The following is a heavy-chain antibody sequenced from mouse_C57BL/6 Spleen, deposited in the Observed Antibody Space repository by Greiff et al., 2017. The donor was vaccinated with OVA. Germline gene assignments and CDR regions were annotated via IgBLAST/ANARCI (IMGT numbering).Heavy chain of an antibody. CDR2: INPNNGGT. CDR1: GYTFTDYN. CDR3: ARSNYYGSSLWYFDV. Sequence: EVHLVESGPELVKPGASVKIPCKASGYTFTDYNMDWVKQSHGKSLEWIGDINPNNGGTIYNQKFKGKATLTVDKSSSTAYMELRSLTSEDTVVYYCARSNYYGSSLWYFDVWGTGTTVTVSS. J-gene: IGHJ1*03. D-gene: IGHD1-1*01. V-gene: IGHV1-18*01.